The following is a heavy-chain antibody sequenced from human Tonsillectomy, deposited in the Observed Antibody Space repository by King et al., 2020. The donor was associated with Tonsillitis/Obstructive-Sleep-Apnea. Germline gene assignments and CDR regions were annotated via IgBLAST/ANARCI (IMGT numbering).Heavy chain of an antibody. V-gene: IGHV4-39*01. D-gene: IGHD1-26*01. Sequence: QLQESGPGLVKPSETLSLTCTVSGGYISSSSYYWGWIRQPPGKGLEWIGSIYYTGSTYHNPTLKSRVSISVDTSKNQFSLKLSSVTAADTAVYYCARHIGGSYPYWYCDLWGRGTLATVSS. CDR2: IYYTGST. CDR3: ARHIGGSYPYWYCDL. J-gene: IGHJ2*01. CDR1: GGYISSSSYY.